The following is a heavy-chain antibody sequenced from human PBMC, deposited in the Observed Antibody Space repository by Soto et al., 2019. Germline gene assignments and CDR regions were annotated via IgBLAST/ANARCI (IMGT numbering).Heavy chain of an antibody. V-gene: IGHV3-7*03. CDR2: IKQDGSEK. Sequence: EVQLVESGGGLVQPGGSLRLSCAASGFTFSSYWMSWVRQAPGKGLEWVANIKQDGSEKYYVDSVKGRFTISRDNAKNSLYLQMNSLRAEDTAVYYCASDFWSGYPFSEGDYWGQGTLVTVSS. CDR1: GFTFSSYW. D-gene: IGHD3-3*01. CDR3: ASDFWSGYPFSEGDY. J-gene: IGHJ4*02.